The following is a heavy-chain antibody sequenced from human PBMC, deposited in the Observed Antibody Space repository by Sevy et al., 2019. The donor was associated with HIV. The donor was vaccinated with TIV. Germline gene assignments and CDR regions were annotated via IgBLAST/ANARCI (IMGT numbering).Heavy chain of an antibody. CDR3: VRADPAQHFDS. Sequence: ASVKVSCRASGDTLTNNYMHWVRQAPGQGLEWMGMVDPSGGNATYAQNFQGRVIMTRDTSTSTLYMDLSSLRSEHTAVYYCVRADPAQHFDSWGQGTLVTVSS. CDR2: VDPSGGNA. J-gene: IGHJ4*02. CDR1: GDTLTNNY. V-gene: IGHV1-46*01.